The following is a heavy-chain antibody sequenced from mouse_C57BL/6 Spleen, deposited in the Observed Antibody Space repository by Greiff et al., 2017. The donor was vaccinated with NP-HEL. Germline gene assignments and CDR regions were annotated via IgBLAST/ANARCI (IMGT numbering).Heavy chain of an antibody. J-gene: IGHJ4*01. CDR2: IRSKSNNYAT. CDR3: VRHEDSGNYYAMDY. Sequence: EVKLQESGGGLVQPKGSLKLSCAASGFSFNTYAMNWVRQAPGKGLEWVARIRSKSNNYATYYADSVKDRFTISRDDSESMLYLQMNNLKTEDTAMYYCVRHEDSGNYYAMDYWGQGTSVTVSS. D-gene: IGHD1-3*01. CDR1: GFSFNTYA. V-gene: IGHV10-1*01.